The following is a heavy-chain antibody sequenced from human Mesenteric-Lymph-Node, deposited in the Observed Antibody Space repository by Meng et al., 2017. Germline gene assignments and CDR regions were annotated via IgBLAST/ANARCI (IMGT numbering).Heavy chain of an antibody. V-gene: IGHV3-48*03. D-gene: IGHD4-23*01. CDR3: AKVYILRGSNDGMDV. Sequence: SLKISCAASGSIFSSYEMNWVRQAPGKGLEWVSYISSSGSTIYYADSVKGRFTISTDNSKKTLYLQMNSLRAEDTAVYYCAKVYILRGSNDGMDVWGQGTTVTVSS. CDR2: ISSSGSTI. J-gene: IGHJ6*02. CDR1: GSIFSSYE.